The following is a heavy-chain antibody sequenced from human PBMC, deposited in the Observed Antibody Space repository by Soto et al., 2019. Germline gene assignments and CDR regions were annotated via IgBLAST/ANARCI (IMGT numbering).Heavy chain of an antibody. Sequence: SETLSLTCAVYGGCFSGYYWSWIRQPPGKGLEWIGEINHSGSTNYNPSLKSRVTISVDTSKNQFSLKLSSVTAADTAVYYCARGRGYDLGRFDYWGQGTLVTVSS. CDR2: INHSGST. CDR1: GGCFSGYY. D-gene: IGHD5-12*01. V-gene: IGHV4-34*01. CDR3: ARGRGYDLGRFDY. J-gene: IGHJ4*02.